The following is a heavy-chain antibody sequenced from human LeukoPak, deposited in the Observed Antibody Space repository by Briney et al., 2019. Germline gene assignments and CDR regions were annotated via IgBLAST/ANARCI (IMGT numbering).Heavy chain of an antibody. CDR1: GFTFSSYA. CDR2: ISYDGSNK. V-gene: IGHV3-30*04. D-gene: IGHD6-19*01. Sequence: GGSLTLSCAASGFTFSSYAMHWVRQAPGKGLEGVAVISYDGSNKYYADSVKGRFTISRDNSKNTLYLQMNSLRAEDTAVYYCARDLYSSGWYSYYFDYWGQGTLVTVSS. CDR3: ARDLYSSGWYSYYFDY. J-gene: IGHJ4*02.